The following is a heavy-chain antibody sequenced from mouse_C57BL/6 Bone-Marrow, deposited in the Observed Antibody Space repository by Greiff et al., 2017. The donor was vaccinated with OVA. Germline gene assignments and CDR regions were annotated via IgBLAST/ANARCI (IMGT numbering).Heavy chain of an antibody. V-gene: IGHV1-85*01. CDR3: APYYYGRGDPYYFDY. CDR2: IYPRDGST. J-gene: IGHJ2*01. Sequence: VKLQQSGPELVKPGASVKLSCKASGYTFTSYDINWVKQRPGQGLEWIGWIYPRDGSTKYNEKFKGKATLTVDTSSSTAYMELNSLTSEDSAVYVCAPYYYGRGDPYYFDYWGQGTTLTVSS. D-gene: IGHD1-1*01. CDR1: GYTFTSYD.